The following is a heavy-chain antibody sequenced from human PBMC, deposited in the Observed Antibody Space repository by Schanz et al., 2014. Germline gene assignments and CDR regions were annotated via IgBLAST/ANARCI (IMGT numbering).Heavy chain of an antibody. D-gene: IGHD2-15*01. CDR3: AKGMGYCSGGTCYDYYYYGVDV. J-gene: IGHJ6*02. CDR1: GFTFSSYS. Sequence: EVQLVESGGGLVKPGGSLRLSCAASGFTFSSYSMNWVRQAPGKGLEWVSSISSSSSYIYYADSVKGRFTISRDNAKNSLYLQMNSLRAEDTAVFYCAKGMGYCSGGTCYDYYYYGVDVWGQGTTVTVSS. V-gene: IGHV3-21*01. CDR2: ISSSSSYI.